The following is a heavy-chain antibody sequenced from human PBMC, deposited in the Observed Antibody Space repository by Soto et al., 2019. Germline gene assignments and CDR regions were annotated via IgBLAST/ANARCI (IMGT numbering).Heavy chain of an antibody. V-gene: IGHV4-30-4*01. D-gene: IGHD2-2*02. J-gene: IGHJ6*02. Sequence: QVQLQESGPGLVRPSQTLSLTCTVSGGFIDSGAYYWSWIRQPPGKGLEWIGYIYYDGNSYYNPSLKSRITISVATSRKQFSLKLRSGTAAESAVYYGVREVLPAGITAYYSGLDAWGLGTTVTVSS. CDR1: GGFIDSGAYY. CDR3: VREVLPAGITAYYSGLDA. CDR2: IYYDGNS.